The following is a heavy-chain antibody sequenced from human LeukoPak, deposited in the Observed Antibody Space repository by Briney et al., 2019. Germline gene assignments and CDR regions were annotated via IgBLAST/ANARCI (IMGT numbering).Heavy chain of an antibody. CDR1: GFTFSTYG. V-gene: IGHV3-30*02. CDR3: AKAHSYGYAAPDY. CDR2: IRYDGSNK. J-gene: IGHJ4*02. D-gene: IGHD5-18*01. Sequence: GGSLRLSCAASGFTFSTYGMHWVRQAPGKGLEWVAFIRYDGSNKYYADSVKGRFTISRDDSKNTLYLQMNSLRAEDTAVHYCAKAHSYGYAAPDYWGQGTLVTVSS.